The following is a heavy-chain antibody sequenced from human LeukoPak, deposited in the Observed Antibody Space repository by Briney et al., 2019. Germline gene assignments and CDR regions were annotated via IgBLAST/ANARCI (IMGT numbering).Heavy chain of an antibody. D-gene: IGHD3-22*01. CDR1: GGSFSGYY. CDR3: ASRPNYYDSSGYYYWTIEY. Sequence: SETLSLTCAVYGGSFSGYYWSWIRQPPGKGLEWIGEINHSGSTNYNPSLKSRVTISVDTSKNQFSLKLSSVTAADTAVYYCASRPNYYDSSGYYYWTIEYWGQGTLVTVSS. J-gene: IGHJ4*02. CDR2: INHSGST. V-gene: IGHV4-34*01.